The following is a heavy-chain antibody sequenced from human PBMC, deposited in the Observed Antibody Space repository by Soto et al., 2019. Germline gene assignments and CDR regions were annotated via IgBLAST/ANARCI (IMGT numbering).Heavy chain of an antibody. CDR3: AREGEYYYGSGSYYLPHY. CDR1: GYTFTSYA. CDR2: INAGNGNT. V-gene: IGHV1-3*01. J-gene: IGHJ4*02. D-gene: IGHD3-10*01. Sequence: ASVKVSCKASGYTFTSYAMHWVRQAPGQRLEWMGWINAGNGNTNYAQKFQGWVTMTRDTSISTAYMELSRLRSDDTAVYYCAREGEYYYGSGSYYLPHYWGQGTLVTVSS.